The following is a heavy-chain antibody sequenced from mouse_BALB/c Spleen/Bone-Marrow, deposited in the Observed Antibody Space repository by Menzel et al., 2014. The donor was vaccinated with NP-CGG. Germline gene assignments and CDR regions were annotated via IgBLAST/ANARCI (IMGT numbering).Heavy chain of an antibody. CDR1: GFSLTSYG. V-gene: IGHV2-5*01. CDR2: IWRGGST. CDR3: AKSPLYYGYVDYAMDY. Sequence: QVQLQQSGPGLVQPSQSLSIPCTVSGFSLTSYGVHWVRQSPGKGLEWLGVIWRGGSTDYNAAFMSRLSNTKDNSKSQVFFKMNSLQADDTVIYYCAKSPLYYGYVDYAMDYWGQGTSVTVSS. J-gene: IGHJ4*01. D-gene: IGHD1-2*01.